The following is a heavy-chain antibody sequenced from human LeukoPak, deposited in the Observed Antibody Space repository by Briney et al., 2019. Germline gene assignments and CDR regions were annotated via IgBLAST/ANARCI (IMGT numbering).Heavy chain of an antibody. CDR1: GYTFTDYY. Sequence: ASVKVSCKASGYTFTDYYVHWVRQAPGQGLEWMGWISAYNGNTNYAQKLQGRVTMTTDTSTSAAYMELRSLRSDDTAVYYCARDIGPERFGEDYGMDVWGQGTTVTVSS. J-gene: IGHJ6*02. CDR3: ARDIGPERFGEDYGMDV. CDR2: ISAYNGNT. V-gene: IGHV1-18*01. D-gene: IGHD3-10*01.